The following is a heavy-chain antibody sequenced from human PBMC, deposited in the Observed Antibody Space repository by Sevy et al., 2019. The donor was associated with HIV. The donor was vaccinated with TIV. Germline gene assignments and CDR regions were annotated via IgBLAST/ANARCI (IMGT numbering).Heavy chain of an antibody. D-gene: IGHD3-16*01. J-gene: IGHJ5*02. Sequence: SETLSLTCTVSGGSISSYYWSWIRQPPGKGLEWIGYIHYSGSTTYNPSLKSRVTISVDTSKNQFSLKLSSVTAADTAVYYCARDLGLNWFDPWGQGTLVTVSS. CDR3: ARDLGLNWFDP. CDR1: GGSISSYY. V-gene: IGHV4-59*01. CDR2: IHYSGST.